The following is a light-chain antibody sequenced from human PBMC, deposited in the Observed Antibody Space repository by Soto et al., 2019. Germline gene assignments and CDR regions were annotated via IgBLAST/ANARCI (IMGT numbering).Light chain of an antibody. CDR3: QQRSNWPRT. J-gene: IGKJ4*01. CDR2: DAS. V-gene: IGKV3-11*01. Sequence: EIVLTQSPATLSLSPGERATLSCRASQSVGYYLAWYQQKRGQAPRLLIYDASNRATGIPARFSGSGSGTDFTLTISSLEPEDVAVYYCQQRSNWPRTFGGGTKVEIK. CDR1: QSVGYY.